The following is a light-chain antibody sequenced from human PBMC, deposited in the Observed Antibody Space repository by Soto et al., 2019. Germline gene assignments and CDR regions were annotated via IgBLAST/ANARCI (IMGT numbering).Light chain of an antibody. V-gene: IGKV1-33*01. CDR3: QQFDNFPRAIT. CDR1: QDISNY. CDR2: GAS. Sequence: DIQMTQSPSSLSASVGDRVTITCQASQDISNYLNWYQQKPGKAPRLLIYGASNLETGVPSRFSGGGSGTDFTFTISSLQPEDFATYYCQQFDNFPRAITFGQGTRMEIK. J-gene: IGKJ5*01.